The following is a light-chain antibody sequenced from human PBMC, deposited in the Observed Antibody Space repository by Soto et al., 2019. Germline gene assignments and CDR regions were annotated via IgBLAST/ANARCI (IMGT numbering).Light chain of an antibody. CDR1: KSISSW. J-gene: IGKJ4*01. CDR3: QQYNSYPLT. V-gene: IGKV1-5*01. Sequence: DIQMTQSPSTLSASVGDRVTITCRASKSISSWLAWYQQKPGKAPKLLIYDASSLESGVPLRFSGSGSGTEFTLTISSLQPDDFATYYCQQYNSYPLTFGGGTKV. CDR2: DAS.